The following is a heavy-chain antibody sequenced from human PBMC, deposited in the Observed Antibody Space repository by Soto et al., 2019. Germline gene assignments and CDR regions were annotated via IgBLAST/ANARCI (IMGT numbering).Heavy chain of an antibody. CDR1: GFTFSSYG. Sequence: PGGSLRLSCAASGFTFSSYGMHWVRQAPGKGLEWVAVIWYDGSNKYYADSVKGRFTISRDNSKNTLYLQMNSLRAEDTAVYYCARQQQLGNKYSMGFFWGQGTLVTVSS. J-gene: IGHJ4*02. CDR3: ARQQQLGNKYSMGFF. V-gene: IGHV3-33*01. CDR2: IWYDGSNK. D-gene: IGHD6-13*01.